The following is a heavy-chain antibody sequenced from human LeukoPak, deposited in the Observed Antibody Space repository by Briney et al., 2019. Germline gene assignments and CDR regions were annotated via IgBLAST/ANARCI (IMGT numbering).Heavy chain of an antibody. CDR2: IYYSGST. V-gene: IGHV4-59*01. CDR1: GGSISSYY. J-gene: IGHJ6*03. D-gene: IGHD3-3*01. CDR3: ARGRTIFGVVIIPYYYYMDV. Sequence: SETLSLTCTVSGGSISSYYWSWIRQPPGKGLEGIGYIYYSGSTNYNPSLKRRVTISVDTSNHQFSLKLSSVTAADTAVYYCARGRTIFGVVIIPYYYYMDVWGKGTTVTVSS.